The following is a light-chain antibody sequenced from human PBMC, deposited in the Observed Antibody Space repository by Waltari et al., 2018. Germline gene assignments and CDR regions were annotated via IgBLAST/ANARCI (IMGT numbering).Light chain of an antibody. V-gene: IGKV3-11*01. CDR1: QSVSTY. CDR2: DAS. Sequence: EMVLTQSPATLSLSPGDTATLSCRASQSVSTYLAWYQQKPGQAPSLLIYDASNRAAGIPARFSGSGSGTDFTLTISGLEPEDFAVYYCQQRYTGLTFGGGTKV. J-gene: IGKJ4*01. CDR3: QQRYTGLT.